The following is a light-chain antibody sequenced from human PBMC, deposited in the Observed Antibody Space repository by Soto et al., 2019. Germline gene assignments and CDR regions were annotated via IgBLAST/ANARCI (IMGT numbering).Light chain of an antibody. Sequence: DIQITQSPSSLSASVGDRVTITCRASQSISSYLNWYQQKPGKAPKLLIYDASSLESGVPSRFSGSGSGTEFTLTISSLQTDDLATYYCQQYIRDAETLGQGTKVDIK. CDR1: QSISSY. CDR3: QQYIRDAET. CDR2: DAS. J-gene: IGKJ1*01. V-gene: IGKV1-5*01.